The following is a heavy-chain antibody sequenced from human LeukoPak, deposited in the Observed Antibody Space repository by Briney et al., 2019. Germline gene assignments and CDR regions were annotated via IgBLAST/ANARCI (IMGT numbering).Heavy chain of an antibody. Sequence: PGGSLRLSCAVSGFTFSNYGMHWVRQAPGKGLEWVAIIWYDGNNKYYADSLEGRFTISRDNSKNMLYLQMNSLKVEDTAVYYCASGLVTGVYDFWGQETLVTVSS. J-gene: IGHJ4*02. CDR2: IWYDGNNK. CDR1: GFTFSNYG. D-gene: IGHD2-21*02. CDR3: ASGLVTGVYDF. V-gene: IGHV3-33*01.